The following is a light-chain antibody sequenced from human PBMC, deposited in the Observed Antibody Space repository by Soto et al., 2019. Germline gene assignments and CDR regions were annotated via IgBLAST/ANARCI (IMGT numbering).Light chain of an antibody. V-gene: IGKV1-27*01. CDR3: QAFNSAPRP. J-gene: IGKJ1*01. Sequence: QMTQSPSSLSASPGDRVTITCRASQGIREYVAWYQQKPGKVPKLLIYGASTLQSGVPSRFSGSGSGTDFTLTISSLQPEDLGTYYCQAFNSAPRPFGQGTKVEIK. CDR1: QGIREY. CDR2: GAS.